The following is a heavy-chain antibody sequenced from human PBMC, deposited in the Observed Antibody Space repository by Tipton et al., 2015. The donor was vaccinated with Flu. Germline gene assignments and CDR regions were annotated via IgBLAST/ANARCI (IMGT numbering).Heavy chain of an antibody. D-gene: IGHD3-10*01. CDR3: ARDRLLWFGDRYGMDV. Sequence: TLSLTCTVSGGPISSSSYYWGWIRQPPGKGLEWIGSIYYSGSTYFNPSLKSRVTISVDTSKNQFSLKLSSVTAADTAVYYCARDRLLWFGDRYGMDVWGQGTTVTVSS. CDR2: IYYSGST. CDR1: GGPISSSSYY. V-gene: IGHV4-39*07. J-gene: IGHJ6*02.